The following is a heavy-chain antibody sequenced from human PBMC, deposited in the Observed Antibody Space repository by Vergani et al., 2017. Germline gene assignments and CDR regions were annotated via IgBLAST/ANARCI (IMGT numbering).Heavy chain of an antibody. J-gene: IGHJ6*02. Sequence: VQLVESGGGLVKPGGSLRLSCAAFGFTFSDFSMSWVRQAPGKGLEWVAFIGSSGPYINYADSVKGRFIISRDNTNNSLFLQLRSLRAEDAAVYYCARDCTSGGCPDNYGMDVWGQGATVTVSS. CDR3: ARDCTSGGCPDNYGMDV. CDR2: IGSSGPYI. D-gene: IGHD2-8*01. CDR1: GFTFSDFS. V-gene: IGHV3-21*06.